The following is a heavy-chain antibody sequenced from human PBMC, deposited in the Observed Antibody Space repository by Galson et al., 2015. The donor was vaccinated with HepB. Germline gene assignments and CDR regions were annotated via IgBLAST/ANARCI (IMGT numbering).Heavy chain of an antibody. CDR1: GFTFSSYA. CDR2: ISGSGGST. Sequence: SLRLSCAASGFTFSSYAMSWVRQAPGKGLEWVSAISGSGGSTYYADSVKGRFTISRDNSKNTLYLQMNSLRAEDTAVYYCARYGSGSYYNVPTDYYYYGMDVWGQGTTVTVSS. D-gene: IGHD3-10*01. J-gene: IGHJ6*02. V-gene: IGHV3-23*01. CDR3: ARYGSGSYYNVPTDYYYYGMDV.